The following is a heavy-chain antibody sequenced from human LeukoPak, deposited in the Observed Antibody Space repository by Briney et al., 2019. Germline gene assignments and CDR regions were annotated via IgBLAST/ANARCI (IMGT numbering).Heavy chain of an antibody. CDR2: IYYSGST. D-gene: IGHD3-22*01. CDR1: GGSISSSSYY. CDR3: ARVDTMTVGIDY. V-gene: IGHV4-39*07. J-gene: IGHJ4*02. Sequence: SETLSLTCTVSGGSISSSSYYWGWIRQPPGKGLEWIGSIYYSGSTYYNPSLKSRVTVSVDRSKNQFSLKLNSVTAADTAVYYCARVDTMTVGIDYWGQGTLVTVSS.